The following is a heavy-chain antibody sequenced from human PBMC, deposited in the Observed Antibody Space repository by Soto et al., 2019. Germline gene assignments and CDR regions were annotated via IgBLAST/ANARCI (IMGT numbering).Heavy chain of an antibody. V-gene: IGHV2-5*02. Sequence: SGPTLVNPTQTLTLTCTFSGFSLSTTGVGVGWIRQPPGKALEWLALIYWDDDKRYNPSLNSRLTITKDTSKNQVVLAMTNMDPVDAATYYCVQSRCGGDCLQSYSSHSYYGLDVWGQGTTVSISS. CDR1: GFSLSTTGVG. CDR2: IYWDDDK. J-gene: IGHJ6*02. CDR3: VQSRCGGDCLQSYSSHSYYGLDV. D-gene: IGHD2-21*02.